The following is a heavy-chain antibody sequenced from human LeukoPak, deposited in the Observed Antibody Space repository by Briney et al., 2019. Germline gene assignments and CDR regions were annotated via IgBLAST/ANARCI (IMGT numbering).Heavy chain of an antibody. D-gene: IGHD2-2*01. CDR2: INHSGST. CDR1: GGSFSGYY. CDR3: ASRPLGYCSSTSCPPTY. J-gene: IGHJ4*02. Sequence: KPSETLSLTCAVYGGSFSGYYWSWIRQPTGKGLEWSGEINHSGSTNYNPSLKSRVTISVDTSKNQFSLKLSSVTAADTAVYYCASRPLGYCSSTSCPPTYWGQGTLVTVSS. V-gene: IGHV4-34*01.